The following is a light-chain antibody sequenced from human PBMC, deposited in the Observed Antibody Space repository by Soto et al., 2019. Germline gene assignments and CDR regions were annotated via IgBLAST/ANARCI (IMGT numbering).Light chain of an antibody. J-gene: IGLJ3*02. CDR1: SSDIGYANY. CDR2: EVN. Sequence: QSVLTQPASVSGSPGQSITISCTGTSSDIGYANYVSWYQQHPGKAPKLIIYEVNNRPSGVSNRFSGSKSGNTASLTIYGLQAEDEADYYCSSHTTSISWLFGGGTKLTVL. V-gene: IGLV2-14*01. CDR3: SSHTTSISWL.